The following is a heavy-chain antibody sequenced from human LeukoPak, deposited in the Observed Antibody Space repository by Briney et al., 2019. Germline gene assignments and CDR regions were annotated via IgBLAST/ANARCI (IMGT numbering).Heavy chain of an antibody. J-gene: IGHJ5*02. CDR1: GFTFSNSD. D-gene: IGHD3-9*01. CDR3: AKGRRYNILTGYYVSEVDP. CDR2: IGTAGDT. V-gene: IGHV3-13*01. Sequence: GGSLRLSCAASGFTFSNSDMHWVRQAPGKGLEWVSAIGTAGDTYYAVSVKGRFTISRDNSKNTLYLQMNSLRAEDTAVYYCAKGRRYNILTGYYVSEVDPWGQGTLVTVSS.